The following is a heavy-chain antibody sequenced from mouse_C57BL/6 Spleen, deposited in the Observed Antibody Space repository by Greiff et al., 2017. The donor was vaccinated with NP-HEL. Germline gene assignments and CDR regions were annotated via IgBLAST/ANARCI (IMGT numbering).Heavy chain of an antibody. J-gene: IGHJ3*01. CDR3: TRIGNVYYGNYAWFAY. D-gene: IGHD2-1*01. CDR2: IYTGNSDT. V-gene: IGHV1-5*01. Sequence: EVQLQQSGTVLARPGASVKMSCKTSGYTFTSYWMHWVKQRPGQGLEWIGAIYTGNSDTSYNQTFKGKAKLTAVTSASTSFMELSSLTNEDSAVYYCTRIGNVYYGNYAWFAYWGQGTLVTVSA. CDR1: GYTFTSYW.